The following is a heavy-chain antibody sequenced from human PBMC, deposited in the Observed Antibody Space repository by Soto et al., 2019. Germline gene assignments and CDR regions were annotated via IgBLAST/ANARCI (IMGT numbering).Heavy chain of an antibody. V-gene: IGHV1-69*13. CDR1: GGTFSSYA. CDR3: ARRPTDYYYRTHV. Sequence: SVKVSGKASGGTFSSYAISWVRQAPGQGHEWVGGIIPIFGTANYAQKLQGRVTITADESTSTAYMALRSLRSEDRAVYYCARRPTDYYYRTHVWGQGTTV. J-gene: IGHJ6*02. CDR2: IIPIFGTA. D-gene: IGHD2-21*02.